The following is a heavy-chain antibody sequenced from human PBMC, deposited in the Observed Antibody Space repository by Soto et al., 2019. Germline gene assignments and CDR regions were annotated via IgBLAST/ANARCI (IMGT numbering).Heavy chain of an antibody. J-gene: IGHJ4*02. V-gene: IGHV3-15*01. Sequence: EVQLVESGGGLVKPGGSLRLSCAASGFIFTDAWMNWVRQAPGKGLEWVGRIKRKSAGGTTEYAAPVKGRFIISRDDSKNMLYLQMNSLKLDDTAVYYCTTGWSSTDYWGQGTLVTVSS. CDR2: IKRKSAGGTT. CDR3: TTGWSSTDY. CDR1: GFIFTDAW. D-gene: IGHD6-13*01.